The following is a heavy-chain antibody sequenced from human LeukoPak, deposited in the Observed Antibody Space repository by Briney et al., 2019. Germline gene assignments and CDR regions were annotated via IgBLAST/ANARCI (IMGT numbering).Heavy chain of an antibody. CDR1: GGSISNYY. D-gene: IGHD1-26*01. CDR3: ARGGSYLGHCDY. J-gene: IGHJ4*02. V-gene: IGHV4-59*01. Sequence: SETLSLTCTVSGGSISNYYWSWIRQPPGKGLEWIGYIYDSGSTNYNPSLKSRVTISVDTSKNKFSLKLSSVAAADTAVYYCARGGSYLGHCDYWGQGSLVTVSS. CDR2: IYDSGST.